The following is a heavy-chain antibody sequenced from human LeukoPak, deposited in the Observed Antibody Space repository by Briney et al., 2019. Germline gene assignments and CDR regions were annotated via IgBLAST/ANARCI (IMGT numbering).Heavy chain of an antibody. D-gene: IGHD1-1*01. CDR3: ARILERKAGED. Sequence: SETLSLTCTVSGGSISSGDYYWSWIRQPPGKGLEWIGYIYYSGSTNYNPSLKSRVTISVDTSKNQFSLKLSSVTAADTAVYYCARILERKAGEDWGQGTLVTVSS. V-gene: IGHV4-61*08. CDR2: IYYSGST. J-gene: IGHJ4*02. CDR1: GGSISSGDYY.